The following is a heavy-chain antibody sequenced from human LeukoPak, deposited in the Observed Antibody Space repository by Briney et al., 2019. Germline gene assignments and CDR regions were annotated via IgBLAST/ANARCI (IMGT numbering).Heavy chain of an antibody. CDR2: ISGSGGST. CDR1: GFTFSSYA. D-gene: IGHD3-22*01. CDR3: AKDAVTYYYDSSGYYY. V-gene: IGHV3-23*01. J-gene: IGHJ4*02. Sequence: GGSLRLSCAASGFTFSSYAMSWVRQAPGKGLEWVSAISGSGGSTYYADSVEGRFTISRDNSKNTLYLQMNSLRAEDTAVYYCAKDAVTYYYDSSGYYYWGQGTLVTVSS.